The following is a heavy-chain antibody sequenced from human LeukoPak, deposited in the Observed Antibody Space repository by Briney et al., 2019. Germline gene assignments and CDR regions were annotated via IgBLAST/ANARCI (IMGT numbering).Heavy chain of an antibody. CDR3: ARVASSGWYFDL. J-gene: IGHJ2*01. CDR1: GLSFSSYA. D-gene: IGHD6-19*01. V-gene: IGHV3-74*01. Sequence: GSLRLSCAASGLSFSSYAMTWVRQAPGKGLVWVSRINSDGSSTSYADSVKGRFTISRDNAKNTLYLQMNSLRAEDTAVYYCARVASSGWYFDLWGRGTLVTVSS. CDR2: INSDGSST.